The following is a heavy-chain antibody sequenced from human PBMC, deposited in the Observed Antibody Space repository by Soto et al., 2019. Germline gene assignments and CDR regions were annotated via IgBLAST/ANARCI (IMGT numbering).Heavy chain of an antibody. J-gene: IGHJ5*02. CDR1: GRSISSGGYS. Sequence: SGTLSLTCAVSGRSISSGGYSWSWIRQPPGKGLEWIGYIYHSGSTYYNPSLKSRVTISVDTSKNQFSLKLSSVTAADTAVYYWASPEITFDNGFDPWGQGTLVTISS. CDR3: ASPEITFDNGFDP. D-gene: IGHD1-20*01. CDR2: IYHSGST. V-gene: IGHV4-30-2*01.